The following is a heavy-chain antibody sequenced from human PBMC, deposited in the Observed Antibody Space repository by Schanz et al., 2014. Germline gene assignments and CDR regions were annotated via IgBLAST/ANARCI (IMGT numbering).Heavy chain of an antibody. J-gene: IGHJ5*01. CDR1: GFTFSTYA. CDR2: ITTGENT. V-gene: IGHV3-23*01. Sequence: VQLLQSGGALVQPGGSLRLSCSASGFTFSTYAMSWARQTPGKGLEWVSSITTGENTYYRDSVKGRFIVSRDNSKNTLYLEMNRLRVDDAAEYCCSEDKQGSRSDDSWGQGTLVTVSS. D-gene: IGHD2-15*01. CDR3: SEDKQGSRSDDS.